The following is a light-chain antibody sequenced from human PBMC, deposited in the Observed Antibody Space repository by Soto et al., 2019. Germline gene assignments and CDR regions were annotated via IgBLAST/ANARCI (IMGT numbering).Light chain of an antibody. CDR3: VLYMGRGIWV. J-gene: IGLJ3*02. Sequence: QAVVTQEPSFSVSPGGTGTLTCALSSGSVSTNNYPSWCQQTPGQHPRTLLFRTNTRSSGVPDRFSGSILGSKAALTITGAQADDESDYYCVLYMGRGIWVFGGGTKLTVL. V-gene: IGLV8-61*01. CDR1: SGSVSTNNY. CDR2: RTN.